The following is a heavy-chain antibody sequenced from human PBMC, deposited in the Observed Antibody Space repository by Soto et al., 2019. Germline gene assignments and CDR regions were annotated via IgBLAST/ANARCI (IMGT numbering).Heavy chain of an antibody. CDR1: GGSISSYN. Sequence: QVQLQESGPGLVKPSETLSLTCTVSGGSISSYNWSWFRQPPGKGLEWFGYIYYSGCTNYNPSLKSRVTISVDTSKNQFSLKLSSVTDADTAVYYCARDWAYPKDAFDIWGQGTMVTVSS. D-gene: IGHD3-16*01. J-gene: IGHJ3*02. CDR3: ARDWAYPKDAFDI. V-gene: IGHV4-59*01. CDR2: IYYSGCT.